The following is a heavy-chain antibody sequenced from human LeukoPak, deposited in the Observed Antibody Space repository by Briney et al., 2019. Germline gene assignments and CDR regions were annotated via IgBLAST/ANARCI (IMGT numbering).Heavy chain of an antibody. Sequence: SETLSLTCAVYGVSFSGYYWTWIRQPPGKGLDWIGEINHSGSTNYNPSLKSRVTISVDTSKNQFSLKLSSVTAADTAVYYCARGRIAAYYYYYYMDVWGKGTTVTVSS. CDR2: INHSGST. CDR1: GVSFSGYY. D-gene: IGHD6-13*01. J-gene: IGHJ6*03. V-gene: IGHV4-34*01. CDR3: ARGRIAAYYYYYYMDV.